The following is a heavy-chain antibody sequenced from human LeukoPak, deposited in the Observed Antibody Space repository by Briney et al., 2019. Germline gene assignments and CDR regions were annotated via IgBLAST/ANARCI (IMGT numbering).Heavy chain of an antibody. D-gene: IGHD1-1*01. CDR3: ARHERDFDY. J-gene: IGHJ4*02. CDR2: INAGNGNT. Sequence: GASVKVSCKASGCTFTNYVVHWVRQAPGQRLEWMGWINAGNGNTKYSQKFQGRVTITRDTSANTAYMELSSLRSEDTAVYYCARHERDFDYWGQGTLVTVSS. V-gene: IGHV1-3*01. CDR1: GCTFTNYV.